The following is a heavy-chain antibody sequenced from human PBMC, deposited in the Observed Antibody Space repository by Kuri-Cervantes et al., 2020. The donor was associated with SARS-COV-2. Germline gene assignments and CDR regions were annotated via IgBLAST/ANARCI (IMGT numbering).Heavy chain of an antibody. J-gene: IGHJ5*02. Sequence: SETLSLTCAVSGYSISSGYYWGWIRQPPGKGLEWIGSIYHSGSTYYNPSLKSRVTISVDTSKNQFSLKLSSVTAADTAMYYCARGNVVVPAATNWFDPWGQGTLVTVSS. CDR2: IYHSGST. D-gene: IGHD2-2*01. CDR1: GYSISSGYY. CDR3: ARGNVVVPAATNWFDP. V-gene: IGHV4-38-2*01.